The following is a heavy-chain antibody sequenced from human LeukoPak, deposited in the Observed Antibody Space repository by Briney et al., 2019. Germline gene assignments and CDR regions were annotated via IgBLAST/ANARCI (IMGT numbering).Heavy chain of an antibody. CDR3: AITYGSGWFDP. V-gene: IGHV4-34*01. D-gene: IGHD3-10*01. Sequence: SETLSLTCTVSGGSFSGYYWSWIRQPPGKGLEWIGEINHSGSTNYNPSLKSRVTISVDTSKNQFSLKLSSVTAADTAVYYCAITYGSGWFDPWGQGTLVTVSS. CDR1: GGSFSGYY. J-gene: IGHJ5*02. CDR2: INHSGST.